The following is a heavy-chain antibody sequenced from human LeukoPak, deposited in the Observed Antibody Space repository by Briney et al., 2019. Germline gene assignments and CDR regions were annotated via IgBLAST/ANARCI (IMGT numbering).Heavy chain of an antibody. CDR2: IHGGGGYT. CDR1: GFTISSYA. CDR3: STAGSSSRSGYYYYYGMDV. J-gene: IGHJ6*01. V-gene: IGHV3-23*01. D-gene: IGHD6-13*01. Sequence: GGSLRLSCAASGFTISSYAMSWVRQAPGKGLEWVSAIHGGGGYTYYAGSVKGRFSISRDNSENRAYMQMNSLRAEDTAVYYYSTAGSSSRSGYYYYYGMDVWGQGTTVTVSS.